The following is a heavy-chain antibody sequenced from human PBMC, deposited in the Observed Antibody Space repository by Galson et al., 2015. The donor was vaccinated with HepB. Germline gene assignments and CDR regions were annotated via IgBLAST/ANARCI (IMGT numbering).Heavy chain of an antibody. J-gene: IGHJ4*02. D-gene: IGHD3-22*01. CDR3: AKDMNYYDSGGYYGAFDY. Sequence: SLRLSCAASGFSFSTYGMHWVRQAPGKGLEWVAVISYDGRNKYYADSVKGRFTISRDNSKNTLYLQMNSLRPDDTAVYYCAKDMNYYDSGGYYGAFDYWGLGTLVTVSS. CDR1: GFSFSTYG. CDR2: ISYDGRNK. V-gene: IGHV3-30*18.